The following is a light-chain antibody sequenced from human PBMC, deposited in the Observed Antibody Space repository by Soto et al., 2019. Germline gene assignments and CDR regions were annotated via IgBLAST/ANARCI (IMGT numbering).Light chain of an antibody. CDR3: QTWSTGIQV. J-gene: IGLJ3*02. CDR2: LNSDGSH. Sequence: QSVLTQSSSASASLGASVKITCTLDSGHNTYSIAWHQQQPGKGPRFLMKLNSDGSHSKGDGIPDRFSGSSSGAERYLTISSLQSEDEADYYCQTWSTGIQVFGGGTKLTVL. CDR1: SGHNTYS. V-gene: IGLV4-69*02.